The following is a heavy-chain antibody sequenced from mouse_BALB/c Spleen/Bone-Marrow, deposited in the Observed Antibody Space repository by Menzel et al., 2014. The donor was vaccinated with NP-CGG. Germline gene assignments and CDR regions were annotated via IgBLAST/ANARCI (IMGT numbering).Heavy chain of an antibody. CDR1: GYAFSSSW. V-gene: IGHV1-82*01. Sequence: QVQLQQSGPELVKPGASVKISCKASGYAFSSSWMNWVKQRPGQGLEWIGRIYPGDGDINYNGNFKGKATLTGDKSSSTAYMQLSGLTSVDSAVYFCVRGGNYRFDYWGQGTTLTVSS. CDR2: IYPGDGDI. J-gene: IGHJ2*01. D-gene: IGHD2-1*01. CDR3: VRGGNYRFDY.